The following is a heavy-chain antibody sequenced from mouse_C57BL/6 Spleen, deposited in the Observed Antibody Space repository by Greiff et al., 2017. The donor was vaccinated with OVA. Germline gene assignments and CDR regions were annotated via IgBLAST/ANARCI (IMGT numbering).Heavy chain of an antibody. CDR2: IYPGSGST. CDR1: GYTFTIYW. D-gene: IGHD1-1*01. CDR3: AREATTVVATQYYLDY. V-gene: IGHV1-55*01. J-gene: IGHJ2*01. Sequence: VQLQQPGAELVKPGASVKMSCKASGYTFTIYWISWVKQRPGQGLEWIGDIYPGSGSTNYNEKFKSKATLTVDTSSSTAYMQLSSLTSEDSAVYYSAREATTVVATQYYLDYWGQGTTLTVSS.